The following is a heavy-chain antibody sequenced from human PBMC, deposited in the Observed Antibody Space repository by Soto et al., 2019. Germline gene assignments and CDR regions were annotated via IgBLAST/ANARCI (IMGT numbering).Heavy chain of an antibody. Sequence: PGGSLRLSCAASGFTLSSYAMSWVRQAPGKGLEWVSAISGSGGSTYYADSVKGRFTISRDNSKNTLYLQMNSLRAEDTAVYYCAKHPPGHDSGYDFAIDYYYYYYMDVWGKGTTVTVSS. V-gene: IGHV3-23*01. CDR3: AKHPPGHDSGYDFAIDYYYYYYMDV. D-gene: IGHD5-12*01. CDR1: GFTLSSYA. CDR2: ISGSGGST. J-gene: IGHJ6*03.